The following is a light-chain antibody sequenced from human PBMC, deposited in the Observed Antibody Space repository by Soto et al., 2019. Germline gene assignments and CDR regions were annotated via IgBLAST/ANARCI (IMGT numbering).Light chain of an antibody. CDR2: GAS. J-gene: IGKJ1*01. Sequence: EIVLTQSPGTLALSPGEGATLSCRASQSVSKYLAWYQQKPGQAPRLLIYGASSRATGIPDSFSGSGSGTDFTLTMTRLEPEDFAVYYCQQYGGSPQTFGQGTKVEIK. CDR3: QQYGGSPQT. V-gene: IGKV3-20*01. CDR1: QSVSKY.